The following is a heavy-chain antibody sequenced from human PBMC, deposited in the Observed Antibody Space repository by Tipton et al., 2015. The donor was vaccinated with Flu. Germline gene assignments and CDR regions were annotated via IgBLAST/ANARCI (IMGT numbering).Heavy chain of an antibody. Sequence: TLSLTCTVSGGSISSGGYYWSWIRQHPGKGLEWIGYIYYSGSTYYNPSLKGRVTISVDTSKNQFSLKLSSVTAADTAVYYCARVRVTMVRGVDYWGQGTLVTVSS. CDR2: IYYSGST. D-gene: IGHD3-10*01. CDR1: GGSISSGGYY. CDR3: ARVRVTMVRGVDY. J-gene: IGHJ4*02. V-gene: IGHV4-31*03.